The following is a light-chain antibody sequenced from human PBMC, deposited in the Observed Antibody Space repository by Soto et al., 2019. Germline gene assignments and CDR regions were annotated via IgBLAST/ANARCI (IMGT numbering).Light chain of an antibody. Sequence: DIVMTQSPLSLSVTPGEPASISCRSSQSLLHTSGDNYLDWYLQRPGQSPQLLIYLGSKRASGVSDRFSGSGSGTHFTLRISSLQPEDFATYYCLQHFNFSWTFGQGTKVEIK. CDR3: LQHFNFSWT. CDR1: QSLLHTSGDNY. J-gene: IGKJ1*01. CDR2: LGS. V-gene: IGKV2-28*01.